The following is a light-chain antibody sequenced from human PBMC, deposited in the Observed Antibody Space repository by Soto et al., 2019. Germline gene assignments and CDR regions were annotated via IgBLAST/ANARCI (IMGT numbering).Light chain of an antibody. Sequence: EISMTQFPAILSAFPGEGATLSCRAAQDVTTNFAWYQLRRGQPPRLLIYDISTRATGVPARFSGSGSGTEFTLTISSLQPDDFATYSCQQYNSYSWTFGQGAKVDIK. CDR3: QQYNSYSWT. CDR2: DIS. J-gene: IGKJ1*01. V-gene: IGKV3-15*01. CDR1: QDVTTN.